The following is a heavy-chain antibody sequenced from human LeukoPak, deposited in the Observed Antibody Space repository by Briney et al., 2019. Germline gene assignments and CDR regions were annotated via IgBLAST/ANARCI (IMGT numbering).Heavy chain of an antibody. CDR1: GGTFSSYT. Sequence: SVKVSCKASGGTFSSYTISWVRQAPGQGLEWMGRIIPILGIANYAQKFQGRVTITADKSTSTTYMELSSLRSEDAAVYYCAREVGATTGYYYGMDVWGQGTTVTVSS. CDR3: AREVGATTGYYYGMDV. D-gene: IGHD1-26*01. J-gene: IGHJ6*02. V-gene: IGHV1-69*04. CDR2: IIPILGIA.